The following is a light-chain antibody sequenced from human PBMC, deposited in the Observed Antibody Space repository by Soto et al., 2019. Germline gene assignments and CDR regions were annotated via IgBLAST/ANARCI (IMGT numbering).Light chain of an antibody. V-gene: IGKV1-6*01. CDR1: QGIAKD. J-gene: IGKJ1*01. CDR3: IQNYYSFRT. Sequence: AIQLTQSPSSLSASVGDRVTITCRASQGIAKDLGWYQQKPGKAPRLLIFGASFLQSGVPSRFSGSGSGTDFTLTINGLQPEDFATYYCIQNYYSFRTFGQGTKVEIK. CDR2: GAS.